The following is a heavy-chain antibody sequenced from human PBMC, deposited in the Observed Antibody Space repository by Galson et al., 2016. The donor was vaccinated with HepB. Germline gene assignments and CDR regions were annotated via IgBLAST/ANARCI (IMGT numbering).Heavy chain of an antibody. Sequence: SLRLSCAASGFTFSSYWMHWVRQAPGKGLGSVSRINTDGSSINYVDSVKGRFTSSRDKAKNTLFLQMNSLRAEDTAVYYCARDLVEFCSGSSCQRGGMDFGGQGTTVTVSS. CDR3: ARDLVEFCSGSSCQRGGMDF. V-gene: IGHV3-74*01. J-gene: IGHJ6*02. D-gene: IGHD2-15*01. CDR1: GFTFSSYW. CDR2: INTDGSSI.